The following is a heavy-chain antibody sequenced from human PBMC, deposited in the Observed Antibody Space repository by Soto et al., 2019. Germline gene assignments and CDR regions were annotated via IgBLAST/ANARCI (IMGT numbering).Heavy chain of an antibody. CDR3: ARVYYDFWSADPYYFDY. CDR1: GYTFTSYG. D-gene: IGHD3-3*01. Sequence: QVQLVQSGAEVKKPGASVKVYCKASGYTFTSYGISWVRQAPGQGLEWMGWISAYNGNTNYAQKLQGRVTMTTDTSTSTAYRELRSLRSDDTAVYYCARVYYDFWSADPYYFDYWGQGTLVTVSS. V-gene: IGHV1-18*01. J-gene: IGHJ4*02. CDR2: ISAYNGNT.